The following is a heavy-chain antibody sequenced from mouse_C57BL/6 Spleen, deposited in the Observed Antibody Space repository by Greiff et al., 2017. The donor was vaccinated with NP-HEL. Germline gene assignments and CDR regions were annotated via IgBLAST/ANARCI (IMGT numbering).Heavy chain of an antibody. V-gene: IGHV1-69*01. CDR2: IDPSDSYT. CDR3: ARKHYGSSYAMDY. Sequence: QVQLQQSGAELVMPGASVKLSCKASGYTFTSYWMHWVKQRPGQGLEWIGEIDPSDSYTNYNQKFKGKSTLTVDKSSSTAYMQLSSLTSEDSAVYYCARKHYGSSYAMDYWGQGTSVTVSS. J-gene: IGHJ4*01. D-gene: IGHD1-1*01. CDR1: GYTFTSYW.